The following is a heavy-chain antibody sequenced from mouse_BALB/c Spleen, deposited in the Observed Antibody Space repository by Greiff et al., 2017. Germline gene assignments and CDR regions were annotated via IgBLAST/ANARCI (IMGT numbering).Heavy chain of an antibody. CDR2: ISSGSSTI. J-gene: IGHJ2*01. CDR1: GFTFSSFG. Sequence: EVQGVESGGGLVQPGGSRKLSCAASGFTFSSFGMHWVRQAPEKGLEWVAYISSGSSTIYYADTVKGRFTISRDNPKNTLFLQMTSLRSEDTAMYYCARGLRSYFDYWGQGTTLTVSS. V-gene: IGHV5-17*02. CDR3: ARGLRSYFDY.